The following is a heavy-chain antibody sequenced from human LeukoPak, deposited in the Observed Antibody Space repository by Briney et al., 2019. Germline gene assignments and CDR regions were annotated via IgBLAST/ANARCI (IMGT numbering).Heavy chain of an antibody. Sequence: GGSLRLSCAASGFTVSSNEMSWVRQASGKGLEWVSSISGGSTYYADSRKGRFTISRDNSKNTLHLQMNSLRAEDTAVYYCAKDSYYDILTGPHPPQLLDYWGQGTLVTVSS. J-gene: IGHJ4*02. CDR2: ISGGST. CDR3: AKDSYYDILTGPHPPQLLDY. CDR1: GFTVSSNE. D-gene: IGHD3-9*01. V-gene: IGHV3-38-3*01.